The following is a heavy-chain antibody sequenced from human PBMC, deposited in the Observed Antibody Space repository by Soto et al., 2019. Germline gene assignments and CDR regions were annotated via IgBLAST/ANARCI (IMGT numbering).Heavy chain of an antibody. CDR2: IYYSGST. J-gene: IGHJ5*02. D-gene: IGHD3-22*01. Sequence: SETLSLTCTVSGASISSGDYYWSWIRQHPGKGLEWIGYIYYSGSTYYNPSLKSRVSISVDTSKNQFSLKLSSVTAADTAVYYCATIYDSSGYYYGNNWFDPWGQGTLVT. CDR3: ATIYDSSGYYYGNNWFDP. V-gene: IGHV4-31*03. CDR1: GASISSGDYY.